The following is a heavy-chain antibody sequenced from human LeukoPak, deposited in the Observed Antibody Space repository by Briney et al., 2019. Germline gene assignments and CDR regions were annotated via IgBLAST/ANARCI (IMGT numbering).Heavy chain of an antibody. CDR1: GGSFSGYY. J-gene: IGHJ4*02. CDR3: ARDSRIGRGNY. Sequence: SETLSLTCAVYGGSFSGYYWSWLRQPPGKGLEWIGEINHSGSTNYNPSLKSRVTISVDTSKNHFSLKLSSVTAADTAVYYCARDSRIGRGNYWGQGTLVTVSS. V-gene: IGHV4-34*01. CDR2: INHSGST. D-gene: IGHD1-26*01.